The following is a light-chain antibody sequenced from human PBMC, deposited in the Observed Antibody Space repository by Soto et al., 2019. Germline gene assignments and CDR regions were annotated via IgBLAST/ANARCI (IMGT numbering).Light chain of an antibody. Sequence: DIQMTQSPSSLSASVGDRVTITCRASQSISSYLNWYQQKPGKAPKLLIYAASSLQSGVPSRFSGSGSGTDFTLTISSLQPEDFATYYCQQSYSTPITFRPGTKVDIK. CDR1: QSISSY. V-gene: IGKV1-39*01. J-gene: IGKJ3*01. CDR2: AAS. CDR3: QQSYSTPIT.